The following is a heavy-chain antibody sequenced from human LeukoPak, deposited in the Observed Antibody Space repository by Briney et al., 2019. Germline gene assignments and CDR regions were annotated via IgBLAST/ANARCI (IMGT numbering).Heavy chain of an antibody. J-gene: IGHJ4*02. D-gene: IGHD3-10*01. CDR1: GGSISSYY. CDR3: ARDSYYYGSGNYYFDY. CDR2: IYTSGST. Sequence: SETLSLTCTVSGGSISSYYWSWIRQPAGKGLEWIGRIYTSGSTNYNPSLKSRVTMSVDTSKNQFSLKPSSVTAADTAVYYCARDSYYYGSGNYYFDYWGQGTLVTVSS. V-gene: IGHV4-4*07.